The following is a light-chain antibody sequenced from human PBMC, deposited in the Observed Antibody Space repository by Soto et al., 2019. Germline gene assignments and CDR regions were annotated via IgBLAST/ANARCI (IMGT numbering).Light chain of an antibody. CDR3: QQYGSSPSIT. V-gene: IGKV3D-20*01. CDR1: QSISSSY. CDR2: DAS. Sequence: VLTQSPGTLSLSPGKRATLSCRASQSISSSYLAWYQQRPGLAPRLLIYDASSRATGIPDRFSGSGSGTDFTLTISRLEPEDFAVYYCQQYGSSPSITFGQGTRLEIK. J-gene: IGKJ5*01.